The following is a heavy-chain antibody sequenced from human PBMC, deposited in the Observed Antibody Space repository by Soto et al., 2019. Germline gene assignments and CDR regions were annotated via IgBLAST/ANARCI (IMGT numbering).Heavy chain of an antibody. CDR3: ARGQGRDRHNWKQRGVHAFDI. Sequence: SETLSLTCAVYGGSFSGYYWSWIRQPPGKGLEWIGEINHSGSTNYNPSLKSRVTISVDTSKNQFSLKLSSVTAADTAVYYCARGQGRDRHNWKQRGVHAFDIWGQGTMVTVSS. J-gene: IGHJ3*02. V-gene: IGHV4-34*01. D-gene: IGHD1-1*01. CDR1: GGSFSGYY. CDR2: INHSGST.